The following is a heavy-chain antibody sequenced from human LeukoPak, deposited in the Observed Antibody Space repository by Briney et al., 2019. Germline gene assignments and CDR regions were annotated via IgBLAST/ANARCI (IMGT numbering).Heavy chain of an antibody. J-gene: IGHJ4*02. D-gene: IGHD5-18*01. CDR3: ALRYSYGEAYFDY. Sequence: GGSLRLSCAAPGFTFSSYAMSWVRQAPGKGLEWVSAISGSGGSTYYADSVKGRFTTSRDNSKNTLYLQMNSLSAADTALYYCALRYSYGEAYFDYWGQGTLVTVSS. CDR1: GFTFSSYA. CDR2: ISGSGGST. V-gene: IGHV3-23*01.